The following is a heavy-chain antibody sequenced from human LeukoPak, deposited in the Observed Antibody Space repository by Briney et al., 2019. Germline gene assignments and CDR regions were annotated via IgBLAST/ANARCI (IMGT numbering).Heavy chain of an antibody. V-gene: IGHV3-23*01. CDR2: ISGGAIST. D-gene: IGHD2-21*01. CDR1: GFTFSSYA. Sequence: GGSLRLSCAASGFTFSSYAMSWVRQAPGKGLEWVSGISGGAISTYYADSVKGRFTISRDNSKNTLYLQMNSLRAEDTAVYYCAKDEDPYGPKTFDYWGQGTLVTVSS. J-gene: IGHJ4*02. CDR3: AKDEDPYGPKTFDY.